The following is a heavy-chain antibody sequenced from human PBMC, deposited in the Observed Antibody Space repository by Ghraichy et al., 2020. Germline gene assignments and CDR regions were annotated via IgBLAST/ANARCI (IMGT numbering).Heavy chain of an antibody. J-gene: IGHJ4*02. Sequence: LSLTCAASGFTFSSNWMNWVRQAPGKGLEWVANIKEDRSVKNYVASVEGRFTISRDNPKNSLYLQMNSLRADDTAVYYCAKDGDWNFDYWGQGTLVIVSP. CDR2: IKEDRSVK. V-gene: IGHV3-7*01. D-gene: IGHD3/OR15-3a*01. CDR1: GFTFSSNW. CDR3: AKDGDWNFDY.